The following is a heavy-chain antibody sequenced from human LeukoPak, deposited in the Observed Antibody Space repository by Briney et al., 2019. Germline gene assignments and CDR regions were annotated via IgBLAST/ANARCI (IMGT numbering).Heavy chain of an antibody. D-gene: IGHD5-18*01. J-gene: IGHJ3*02. Sequence: GGSLRLSCAASGFNFDDYAMHWVRHVPGKGLEWVSSISWKSGSIGYADSVTGRFTISRDNAKNSLYLQMNSLRTEDTALYYCTKDLRSFVDTTVVTAFDIWGQGTMVTVSS. CDR2: ISWKSGSI. CDR3: TKDLRSFVDTTVVTAFDI. V-gene: IGHV3-9*01. CDR1: GFNFDDYA.